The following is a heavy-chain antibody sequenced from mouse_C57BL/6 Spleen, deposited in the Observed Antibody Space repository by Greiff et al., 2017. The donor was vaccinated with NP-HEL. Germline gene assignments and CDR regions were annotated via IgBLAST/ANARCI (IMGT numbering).Heavy chain of an antibody. J-gene: IGHJ3*01. CDR1: GYTFTGYW. D-gene: IGHD3-2*02. CDR3: ARWEGSSGSPLFAY. CDR2: ILPGSGST. Sequence: QVQLQQSGAELMKPGASVKLSCKATGYTFTGYWIEWVKQRPGHGLEWIGEILPGSGSTNYNEKFKGKATFTADTSSNTAYMQLSRLTTEDAAIYYCARWEGSSGSPLFAYWGQGTLVTVSA. V-gene: IGHV1-9*01.